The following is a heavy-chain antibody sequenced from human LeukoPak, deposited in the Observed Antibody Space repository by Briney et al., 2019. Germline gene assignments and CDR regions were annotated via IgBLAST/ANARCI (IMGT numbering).Heavy chain of an antibody. V-gene: IGHV4-30-2*01. D-gene: IGHD2-2*01. J-gene: IGHJ4*02. CDR3: ARARAPAHFDY. Sequence: SQTLSLTCAVSGFSISSGGYSWSWIRQPPGKGLEWIGYIYHSGSTYYYPALKSRITISVDRSKNQSSLKLSSVTAADTAEYCARARAPAHFDYWGQGTLVTVSS. CDR2: IYHSGST. CDR1: GFSISSGGYS.